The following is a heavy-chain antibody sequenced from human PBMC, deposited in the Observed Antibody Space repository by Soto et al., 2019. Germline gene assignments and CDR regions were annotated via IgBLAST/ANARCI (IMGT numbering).Heavy chain of an antibody. D-gene: IGHD2-15*01. CDR2: ISAYNGNT. V-gene: IGHV1-18*01. J-gene: IGHJ4*02. CDR3: ARAPCSGGSCRSGFLDY. Sequence: ASVKVSCKASGYTFTSYCISWVRQAPGQGLEWMGWISAYNGNTNYAQKLQGRVTMTTDTSTSTAYMELRSLRSDDTAVYYCARAPCSGGSCRSGFLDYWGQGTLVTVSS. CDR1: GYTFTSYC.